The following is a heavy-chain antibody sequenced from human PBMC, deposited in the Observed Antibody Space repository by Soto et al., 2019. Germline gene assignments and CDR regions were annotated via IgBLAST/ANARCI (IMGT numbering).Heavy chain of an antibody. CDR3: ALSVGGWLQLRGPSFDY. J-gene: IGHJ4*02. V-gene: IGHV1-18*01. D-gene: IGHD5-12*01. CDR2: ISAYNGNT. Sequence: QVQLVQSGAEVKKPGASVKVSCKASGYTFTSYGISWVRQAPGQGLEWMGWISAYNGNTNYAQKLQGRVTMTTDTSXSXXYMELRSLRSDDTAVYYCALSVGGWLQLRGPSFDYWGQGTLVTVSS. CDR1: GYTFTSYG.